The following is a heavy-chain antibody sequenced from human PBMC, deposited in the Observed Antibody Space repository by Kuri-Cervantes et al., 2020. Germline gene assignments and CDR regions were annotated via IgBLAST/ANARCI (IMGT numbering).Heavy chain of an antibody. CDR3: ARLVPPYMDV. CDR1: GYTFTSYY. J-gene: IGHJ6*03. D-gene: IGHD2-2*01. V-gene: IGHV1-46*01. Sequence: ASVKVSCKASGYTFTSYYMHWVRQAPGQGLEWMGIINPSGGSATYAQKFQGRVTMTRDTSTSTVYMELSSLRSEDTAVYYCARLVPPYMDVWGKGTTVTVSS. CDR2: INPSGGSA.